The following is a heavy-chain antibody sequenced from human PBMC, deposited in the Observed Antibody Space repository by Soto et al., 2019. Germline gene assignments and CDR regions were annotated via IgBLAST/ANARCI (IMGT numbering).Heavy chain of an antibody. J-gene: IGHJ4*02. CDR3: ARGGPNGSHFDY. Sequence: VQLVESGGGVVQPRKSVRLSCAASGFTFRNYGMHWVRQAPGKGLEWVAVIWYDGSDKYYVDSVKGRFTISRDNSKNTLYLRMNSLRAEDTAVYYCARGGPNGSHFDYWGQGTLVTVSS. CDR2: IWYDGSDK. D-gene: IGHD1-1*01. V-gene: IGHV3-33*01. CDR1: GFTFRNYG.